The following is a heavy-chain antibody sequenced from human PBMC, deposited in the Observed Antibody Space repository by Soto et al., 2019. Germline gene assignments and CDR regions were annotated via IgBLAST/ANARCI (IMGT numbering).Heavy chain of an antibody. Sequence: PGGSLRLSCAASGFTFSGSAMHWVRQASGKGLEWVGRIRSKANSYATAYAASVKGRFTISRDDSKNTAYLQMNSLKTEDTAVYYCTRGAQLPRYWGQGTLVTVSS. D-gene: IGHD2-2*01. CDR1: GFTFSGSA. CDR3: TRGAQLPRY. V-gene: IGHV3-73*01. CDR2: IRSKANSYAT. J-gene: IGHJ4*02.